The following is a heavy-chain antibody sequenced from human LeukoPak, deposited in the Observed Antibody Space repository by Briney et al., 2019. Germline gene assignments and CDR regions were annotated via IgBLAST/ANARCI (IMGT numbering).Heavy chain of an antibody. Sequence: ASVKVSCKASGYTFTSYYMHWVRQAPGQGLEWMGIINPSGGSTSYAQKFQGRVTMTRDTSTSTVYMELSSLRSEDTAVYYCARDAVPAAIFYYYYMDVWGKGTTVTVSS. J-gene: IGHJ6*03. CDR1: GYTFTSYY. CDR2: INPSGGST. V-gene: IGHV1-46*01. D-gene: IGHD2-2*01. CDR3: ARDAVPAAIFYYYYMDV.